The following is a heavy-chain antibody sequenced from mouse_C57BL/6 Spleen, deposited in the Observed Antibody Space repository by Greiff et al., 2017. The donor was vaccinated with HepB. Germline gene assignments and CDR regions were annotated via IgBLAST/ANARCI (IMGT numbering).Heavy chain of an antibody. CDR1: GYTFTSYW. Sequence: QVQLQQPGAELVRPGSSVKLSCKASGYTFTSYWMHWVKQRPIQGLEWIGNIDPSDSETHYNQKFKDKATLTVDKSSSTAYMQLSSLTSEDSAVYYCARGHYGNYVGFAYWGQGTLVTVSA. J-gene: IGHJ3*01. CDR3: ARGHYGNYVGFAY. D-gene: IGHD2-1*01. CDR2: IDPSDSET. V-gene: IGHV1-52*01.